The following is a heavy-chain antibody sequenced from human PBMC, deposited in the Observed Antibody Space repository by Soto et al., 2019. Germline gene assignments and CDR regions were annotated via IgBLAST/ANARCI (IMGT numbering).Heavy chain of an antibody. J-gene: IGHJ5*02. Sequence: GESLKISCKGSGYRFTIYWIAWVLQMPWKGLEWTGIIYPGDSDARYSPSFQGQVTISVDKSISTAYLQWSSLKASDTAIYYCARQLGHDYINNWFDPWGQGTLVTVSS. CDR2: IYPGDSDA. V-gene: IGHV5-51*01. CDR1: GYRFTIYW. CDR3: ARQLGHDYINNWFDP. D-gene: IGHD4-4*01.